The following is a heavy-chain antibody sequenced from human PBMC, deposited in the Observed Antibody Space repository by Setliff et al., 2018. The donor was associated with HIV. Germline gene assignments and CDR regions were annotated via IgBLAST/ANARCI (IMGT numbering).Heavy chain of an antibody. CDR1: GYSIRSSYW. V-gene: IGHV4-28*01. Sequence: PSETLSLTCAVSGYSIRSSYWWGWIRQSPGKGLEWIGNVYNSGNTYYNPSLKRRFTMSVDTFKNQFSLKLGSVTAADTAVYFCASAPLYFYDGSGYLKYWGQGSQVTVSS. CDR3: ASAPLYFYDGSGYLKY. CDR2: VYNSGNT. D-gene: IGHD3-22*01. J-gene: IGHJ4*02.